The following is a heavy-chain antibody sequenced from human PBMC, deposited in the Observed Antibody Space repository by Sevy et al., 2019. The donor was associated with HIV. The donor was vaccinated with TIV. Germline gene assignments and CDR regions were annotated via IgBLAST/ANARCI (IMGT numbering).Heavy chain of an antibody. Sequence: ASVKVSCKASGGTFINYAVTWVRQAPGQGLEWMGGFIPMFDTTNSAQKLQGRVTLTADGSRSTAYMELGSLRSEDTAVYYCASSYFDSSGYSPLFYYGMDVWGQGTTVTVSS. D-gene: IGHD3-22*01. V-gene: IGHV1-69*13. CDR1: GGTFINYA. CDR3: ASSYFDSSGYSPLFYYGMDV. CDR2: FIPMFDTT. J-gene: IGHJ6*02.